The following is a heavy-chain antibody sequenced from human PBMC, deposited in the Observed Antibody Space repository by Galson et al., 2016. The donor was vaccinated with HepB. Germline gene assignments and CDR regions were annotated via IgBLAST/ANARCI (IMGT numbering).Heavy chain of an antibody. Sequence: SLRLSCAASGFTFDDYTMHWVRQAPGKGLEWVSLISWDGLKTYYADSVKGRFTISRDNRKNSLYLQMDNLRNEDTALYYCGIDCGSLWESSWKGMDVWGQGTTVTVSS. V-gene: IGHV3-43*01. CDR2: ISWDGLKT. J-gene: IGHJ6*02. D-gene: IGHD3-16*01. CDR1: GFTFDDYT. CDR3: GIDCGSLWESSWKGMDV.